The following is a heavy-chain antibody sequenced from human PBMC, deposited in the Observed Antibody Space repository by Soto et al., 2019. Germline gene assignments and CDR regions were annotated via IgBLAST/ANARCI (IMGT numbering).Heavy chain of an antibody. CDR1: GSTFSSYA. Sequence: QIQLVQSGAEVKKPGSSVKVSCKASGSTFSSYAINGVRHAPGQGLEWMGGIIPIFGTADYAQKFQGRVTITADESTSTAYMELISLRSEDTAVYYCASNGFGETYYYGMDVWGQGTTVTVSS. CDR2: IIPIFGTA. J-gene: IGHJ6*02. V-gene: IGHV1-69*12. CDR3: ASNGFGETYYYGMDV. D-gene: IGHD3-10*01.